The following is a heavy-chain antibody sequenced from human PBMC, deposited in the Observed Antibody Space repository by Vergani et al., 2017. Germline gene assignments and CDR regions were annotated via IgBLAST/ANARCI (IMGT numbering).Heavy chain of an antibody. CDR1: GGSFSGYY. J-gene: IGHJ5*02. D-gene: IGHD3-9*01. V-gene: IGHV4-34*01. Sequence: QVQLQQWGAGLLKPSETLSLTCAVYGGSFSGYYWSWIRQPPGKGLEWIGEINHSGSTYYNPSLKSRVTISVDTSKNQFSLKLSSVTAADTAVYYCARARGWNYDNLTGTGWFDPWGQGTLVTVSS. CDR3: ARARGWNYDNLTGTGWFDP. CDR2: INHSGST.